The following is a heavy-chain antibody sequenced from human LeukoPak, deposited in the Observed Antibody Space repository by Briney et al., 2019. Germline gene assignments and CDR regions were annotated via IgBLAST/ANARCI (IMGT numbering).Heavy chain of an antibody. CDR3: AGGYSSSWFFDY. D-gene: IGHD6-13*01. V-gene: IGHV3-30*02. Sequence: GGSLRLSCAASGFTFSSYGMHWVRQAPGKGLQWVAFIRYDGSNKYYTDSVKGRFTISRDNSKNMLYLQMNSLRAEDTAVYYCAGGYSSSWFFDYWGQGTLLTVSS. CDR2: IRYDGSNK. J-gene: IGHJ4*02. CDR1: GFTFSSYG.